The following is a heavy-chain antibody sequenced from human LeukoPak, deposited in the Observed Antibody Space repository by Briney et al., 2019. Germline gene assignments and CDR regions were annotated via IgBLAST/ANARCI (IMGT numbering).Heavy chain of an antibody. D-gene: IGHD3-3*01. CDR3: ARGNRDIYDFWSGYYKTKPNWFDP. V-gene: IGHV4-34*01. Sequence: SETLSLTCAVYGGSFSGYYWSWIRQPPGKGLEWIGEINHSGSTNYNPSLKSRVTISVDTSKYQFSLKLSSVTAADTAVYYCARGNRDIYDFWSGYYKTKPNWFDPWGQGTLVTVSS. CDR1: GGSFSGYY. CDR2: INHSGST. J-gene: IGHJ5*02.